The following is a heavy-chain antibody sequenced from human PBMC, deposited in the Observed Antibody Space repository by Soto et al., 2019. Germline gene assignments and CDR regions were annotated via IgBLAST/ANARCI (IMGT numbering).Heavy chain of an antibody. CDR3: ARPYSGGANDPFGV. D-gene: IGHD1-26*01. J-gene: IGHJ3*01. V-gene: IGHV5-51*01. Sequence: GESLKISCKGSGYSFTNYWIDWVRQMPGKGLEWMGLIYPGDSHAIYSPSFQGQVTMSADKSISTAYLQWSSLKASDTAMYYCARPYSGGANDPFGVLGQGTMVTVS. CDR2: IYPGDSHA. CDR1: GYSFTNYW.